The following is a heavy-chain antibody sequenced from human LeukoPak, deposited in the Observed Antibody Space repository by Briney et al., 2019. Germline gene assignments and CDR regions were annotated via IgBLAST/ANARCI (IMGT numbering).Heavy chain of an antibody. CDR1: GFTFDDYA. Sequence: GGSLRLSCAASGFTFDDYAMHWVRQAPGKGLEWVSLISWDGGNAYYADSVKGRFTISRDNSKNSLYLQMNSLRAEDTALYYCAKEGARLLWFGELKVWGQGTLVTVSS. CDR2: ISWDGGNA. J-gene: IGHJ4*02. D-gene: IGHD3-10*01. CDR3: AKEGARLLWFGELKV. V-gene: IGHV3-43D*03.